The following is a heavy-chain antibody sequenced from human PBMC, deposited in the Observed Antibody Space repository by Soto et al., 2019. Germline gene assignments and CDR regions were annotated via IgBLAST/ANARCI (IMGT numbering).Heavy chain of an antibody. CDR2: INHSGST. D-gene: IGHD2-2*01. J-gene: IGHJ6*03. Sequence: SETLSLTCAVYGGSFSGYYWSWIRQPPGKGLEWIGEINHSGSTNYNPSLKSRVTISVDTSKNQFSLKLSSVTAADTAVYYCARGRWSSPASGYYYMDFWGKGTKVTVYS. V-gene: IGHV4-34*01. CDR3: ARGRWSSPASGYYYMDF. CDR1: GGSFSGYY.